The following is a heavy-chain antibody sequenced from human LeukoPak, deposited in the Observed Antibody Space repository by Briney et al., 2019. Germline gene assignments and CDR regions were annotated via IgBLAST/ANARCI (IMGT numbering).Heavy chain of an antibody. Sequence: ASVKVSCKASGYTFTSYYMHWVRQAPGQGLEWMGIINPSGGSTSYAQKFQGRVTMTRDTSTSTVYMELSSLGSEDTAVYYCARDWGYYYDSSGYYPDDAFDIWGQGTMVTVSS. V-gene: IGHV1-46*01. J-gene: IGHJ3*02. CDR2: INPSGGST. CDR1: GYTFTSYY. CDR3: ARDWGYYYDSSGYYPDDAFDI. D-gene: IGHD3-22*01.